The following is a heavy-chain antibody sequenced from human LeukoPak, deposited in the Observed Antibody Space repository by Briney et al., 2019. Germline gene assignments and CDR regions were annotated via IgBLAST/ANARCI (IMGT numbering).Heavy chain of an antibody. CDR3: ARWPLLWFGETPGYYYGMDV. D-gene: IGHD3-10*01. Sequence: SGTLSLTCAVSGGSISTGNWWSWVRQPPGKGLEWIGEIYHSGSTNYNPSLKSRVTISVDTSKNQFSLKLSSVTAADTAVYYCARWPLLWFGETPGYYYGMDVWGQGTTVTVSS. CDR2: IYHSGST. CDR1: GGSISTGNW. V-gene: IGHV4-4*02. J-gene: IGHJ6*02.